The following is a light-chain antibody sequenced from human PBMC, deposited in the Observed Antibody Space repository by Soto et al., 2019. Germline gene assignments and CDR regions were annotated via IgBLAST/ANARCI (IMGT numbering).Light chain of an antibody. V-gene: IGKV1-39*01. CDR3: QQYNRYST. Sequence: DIQMTQSPSSLSASVGDRVTIPCRASQSISSYLNWYQQKPGKAPKLLIYAASSLQSGVPSRFSGSGSGTGFTLTISSLQPDDSATYYCQQYNRYSTFGQGTKVDIK. J-gene: IGKJ1*01. CDR2: AAS. CDR1: QSISSY.